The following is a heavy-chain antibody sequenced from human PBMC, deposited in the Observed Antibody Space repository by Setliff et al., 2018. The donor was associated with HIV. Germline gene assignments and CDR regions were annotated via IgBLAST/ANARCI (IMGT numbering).Heavy chain of an antibody. D-gene: IGHD6-19*01. CDR3: ARVPYRSAWFSGGHDAFDI. Sequence: GASVKVSCKASGYSFARYGLSWVRQAPGQGLEWMGWISGFNGNTKYAQSFQDRVAVTTETATSTAYMEMRSLRSDDTAVYFCARVPYRSAWFSGGHDAFDIWGQVTMVTVSS. CDR2: ISGFNGNT. CDR1: GYSFARYG. J-gene: IGHJ3*02. V-gene: IGHV1-18*01.